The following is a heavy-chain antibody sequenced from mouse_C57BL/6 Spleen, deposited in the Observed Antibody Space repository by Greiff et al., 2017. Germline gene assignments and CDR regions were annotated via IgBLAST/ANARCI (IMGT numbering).Heavy chain of an antibody. D-gene: IGHD1-1*01. V-gene: IGHV7-3*01. Sequence: VQLKESGGGLVQPGGSLSLSCAASGFTFTDYYMSWVRQPPGKALEWLGFIRNKANGYTTEYSASVKGRFTISRDNSQSILYLQMNALRAEDSATYYGARFPSYYGSSYGMDYWGQGTSVTVSS. CDR1: GFTFTDYY. CDR3: ARFPSYYGSSYGMDY. CDR2: IRNKANGYTT. J-gene: IGHJ4*01.